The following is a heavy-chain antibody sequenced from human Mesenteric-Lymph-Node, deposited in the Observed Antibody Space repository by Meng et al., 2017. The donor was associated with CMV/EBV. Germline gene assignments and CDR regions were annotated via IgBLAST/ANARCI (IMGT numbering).Heavy chain of an antibody. Sequence: SCAASGFTFSSYSMNWVRQAPGKGLEWVSSISSSDSYIYYADSVKGRFTISRDNAKNSLYLEMTSLRAEDTAVYYCARDLSPTDYYYGMDVWGQGTTVTVSS. CDR3: ARDLSPTDYYYGMDV. J-gene: IGHJ6*02. CDR1: GFTFSSYS. V-gene: IGHV3-21*01. CDR2: ISSSDSYI.